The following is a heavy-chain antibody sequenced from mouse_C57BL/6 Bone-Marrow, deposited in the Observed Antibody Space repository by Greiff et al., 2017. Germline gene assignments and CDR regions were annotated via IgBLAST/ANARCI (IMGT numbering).Heavy chain of an antibody. Sequence: LVESGAELVRPGASVTLSCKASGYTFTDYEMHWVKQTPVHGLEWIGAIDPETGGTAYNQKFKGKAILTADKSSSTAYMELRSLTSEDSAVYYCTTITTVVANYYAMDYWGQGTSVTVSS. V-gene: IGHV1-15*01. D-gene: IGHD1-1*01. CDR3: TTITTVVANYYAMDY. CDR1: GYTFTDYE. CDR2: IDPETGGT. J-gene: IGHJ4*01.